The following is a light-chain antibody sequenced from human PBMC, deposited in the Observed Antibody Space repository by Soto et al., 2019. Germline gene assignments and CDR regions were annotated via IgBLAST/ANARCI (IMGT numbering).Light chain of an antibody. CDR2: GNS. J-gene: IGLJ3*02. Sequence: QSVRTQPPSVSGAPGQRVTISCTGSSSNIGAGYDVYWYQQLPGTAPKLLIYGNSNRPSGVPDRFSGSKSGTSASLAITGLQAEDEADYYCQSYDSSLFWVFGGGTKLTVL. V-gene: IGLV1-40*01. CDR3: QSYDSSLFWV. CDR1: SSNIGAGYD.